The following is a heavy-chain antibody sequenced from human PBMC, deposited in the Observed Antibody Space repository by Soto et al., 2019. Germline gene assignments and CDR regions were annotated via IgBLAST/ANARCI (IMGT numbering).Heavy chain of an antibody. D-gene: IGHD4-4*01. CDR2: ISWHSGNL. J-gene: IGHJ4*02. CDR1: GFTFETYA. V-gene: IGHV3-9*01. Sequence: EVQLVESGGGLVPPGRSLRLSCAASGFTFETYAMHWVRQAPGRGLEWVPGISWHSGNLGYADSVRGRVTISRDNAKNSLYLQMNSLRPEDTGLYYCAKDKLYCNYEHYFAYWGQGDLVTVSS. CDR3: AKDKLYCNYEHYFAY.